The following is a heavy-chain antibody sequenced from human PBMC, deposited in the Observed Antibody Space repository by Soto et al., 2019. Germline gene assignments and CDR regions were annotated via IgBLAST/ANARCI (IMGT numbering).Heavy chain of an antibody. J-gene: IGHJ3*02. D-gene: IGHD1-1*01. CDR2: IIPTYEAA. CDR1: GGSFNNYV. V-gene: IGHV1-69*06. CDR3: ARYWNAGTLSGAFDI. Sequence: QVQLVQSGAEVRKPGSSVKVSCEASGGSFNNYVISLLRQAPGQGLEWMGGIIPTYEAANYAQKFRCRLTITAERATNTAYMELNSLRPEDKATYYCARYWNAGTLSGAFDIWGQRTTVIVSP.